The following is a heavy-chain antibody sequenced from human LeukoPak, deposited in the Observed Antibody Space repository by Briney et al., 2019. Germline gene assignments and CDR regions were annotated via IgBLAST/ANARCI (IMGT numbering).Heavy chain of an antibody. CDR3: ARPRAYYYDSSLGFDY. CDR1: GYSFTSYW. CDR2: IYPGDSDT. V-gene: IGHV5-51*01. D-gene: IGHD3-22*01. Sequence: GASLKISCKGSGYSFTSYWIGWVRQMPGKGLEWVGIIYPGDSDTRYSPSFQGQVTISADKSISTAYLQWSSLKASDTAMYYCARPRAYYYDSSLGFDYWGQGTLVTVSS. J-gene: IGHJ4*02.